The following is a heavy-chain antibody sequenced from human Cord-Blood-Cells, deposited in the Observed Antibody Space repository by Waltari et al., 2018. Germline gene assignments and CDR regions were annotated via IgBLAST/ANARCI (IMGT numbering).Heavy chain of an antibody. CDR1: GFTVRSNY. Sequence: EVQLVESGGGLIQPGGSLRLSCAASGFTVRSNYMSWVRQAPGKGLEWVAVIYSGGSTYYADSVKGRFTISRDNSKNTLYLQMNSLRAEDTAVYYCARYIAARAFDIWGQGTMVTVSS. J-gene: IGHJ3*02. CDR3: ARYIAARAFDI. CDR2: IYSGGST. D-gene: IGHD6-6*01. V-gene: IGHV3-53*01.